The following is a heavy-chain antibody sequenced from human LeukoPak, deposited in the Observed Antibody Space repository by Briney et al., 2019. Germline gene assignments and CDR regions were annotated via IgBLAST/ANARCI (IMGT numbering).Heavy chain of an antibody. CDR2: IKGDGSHT. D-gene: IGHD1-26*01. CDR1: GFTFSSYW. V-gene: IGHV3-74*01. Sequence: GGPLRLSCAASGFTFSSYWMHWVRQAPGKGLVWVSRIKGDGSHTIYADSVKGRFTISRDNAKNTLYLQMKSLRVEDTALYYCVRDWDHFDFDSWGQGTLVTVSS. J-gene: IGHJ5*01. CDR3: VRDWDHFDFDS.